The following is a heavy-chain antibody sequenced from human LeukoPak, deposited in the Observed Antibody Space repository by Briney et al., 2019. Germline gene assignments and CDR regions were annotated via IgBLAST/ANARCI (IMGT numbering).Heavy chain of an antibody. Sequence: GGSLRLSCAASGFIFRSYSMNWARQAPGKALEWVSTIYGNGGDTKYIDSVKGRFTVSRDNSKNTLYLQMNSLRVDETAVYYCARDSAAVGGHDFDYWGRGALVIVSS. CDR3: ARDSAAVGGHDFDY. D-gene: IGHD6-19*01. J-gene: IGHJ4*02. CDR2: IYGNGGDT. CDR1: GFIFRSYS. V-gene: IGHV3-23*05.